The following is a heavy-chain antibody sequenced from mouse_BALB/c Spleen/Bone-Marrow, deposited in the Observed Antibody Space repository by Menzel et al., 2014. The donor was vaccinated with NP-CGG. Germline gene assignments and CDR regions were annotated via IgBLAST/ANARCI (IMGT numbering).Heavy chain of an antibody. J-gene: IGHJ4*01. Sequence: QVQLQQSGADLAKPGASMKMSCKASGYTFTNYWMHWVKQRPGQGLEWIGNINPSTVYTEYNQKFRDKATLTADKSSSTAYMQLSSLTSEDSAVYNSTRDNYEAMDYWGQGTSVTVSS. D-gene: IGHD1-3*01. CDR3: TRDNYEAMDY. V-gene: IGHV1-7*01. CDR2: INPSTVYT. CDR1: GYTFTNYW.